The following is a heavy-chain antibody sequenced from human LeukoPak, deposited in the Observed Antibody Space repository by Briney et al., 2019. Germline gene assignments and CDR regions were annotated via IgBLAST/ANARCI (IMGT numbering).Heavy chain of an antibody. CDR2: ISSSSSTI. CDR3: ARETYLDY. V-gene: IGHV3-48*01. CDR1: GFTFSSYS. J-gene: IGHJ4*02. Sequence: GSLRLSCAASGFTFSSYSMNWVRQAPGKGLEWVSYISSSSSTIYYADSVKGRFTISRDNAKNSLYLQMNNLRAEDTAVYYCARETYLDYWGQGTLVTVSS.